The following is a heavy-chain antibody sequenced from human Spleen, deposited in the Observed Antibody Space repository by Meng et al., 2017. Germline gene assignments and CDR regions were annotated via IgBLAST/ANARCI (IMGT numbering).Heavy chain of an antibody. J-gene: IGHJ4*02. CDR2: ISGSGGST. V-gene: IGHV3-23*01. D-gene: IGHD3-3*01. CDR1: GFTFNKYA. CDR3: AKAGTIFWSGYYDY. Sequence: GESLKISCAASGFTFNKYAMSWVRQAPGKGLEWVSAISGSGGSTYYADSVKGRFTISRDNSKNTLYLQMNSLRAEDTAVYYCAKAGTIFWSGYYDYWGQGTLVTVSS.